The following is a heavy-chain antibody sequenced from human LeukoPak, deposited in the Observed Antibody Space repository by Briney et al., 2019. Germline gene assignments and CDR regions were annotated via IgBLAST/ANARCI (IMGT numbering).Heavy chain of an antibody. J-gene: IGHJ4*02. CDR1: GFTFTSYA. D-gene: IGHD3-10*01. V-gene: IGHV1-3*01. CDR3: ARALLLWFGERPQFGY. CDR2: INAGNGNT. Sequence: PGGSLRLSCAASGFTFTSYAMHWVRQAPGQRLEWMGCINAGNGNTKYSQKFQGRVTITRDTSASTAYMELSSLRSEDTAVYYCARALLLWFGERPQFGYWGQGTLVTVSS.